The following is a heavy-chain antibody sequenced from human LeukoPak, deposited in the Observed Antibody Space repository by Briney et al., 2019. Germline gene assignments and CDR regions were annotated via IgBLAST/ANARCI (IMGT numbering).Heavy chain of an antibody. J-gene: IGHJ3*02. CDR3: ARDQGTTLTSYAFDI. CDR2: IKHDGSEK. Sequence: GGSLRLSCVGSGFTFSTYWMTWVSQVPGKGLEWVSNIKHDGSEKSYAASVKGRFIISRNNANTSLYLQMNSLRAEDTGVYSCARDQGTTLTSYAFDIWGRGTLLTVSS. CDR1: GFTFSTYW. D-gene: IGHD1-1*01. V-gene: IGHV3-7*01.